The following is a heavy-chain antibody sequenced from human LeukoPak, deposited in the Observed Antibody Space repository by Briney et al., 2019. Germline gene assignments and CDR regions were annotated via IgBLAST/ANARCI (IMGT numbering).Heavy chain of an antibody. D-gene: IGHD2-2*01. CDR2: IYHSGRT. V-gene: IGHV4-30-2*01. CDR1: GGSISSGGYS. Sequence: SQTLSLTCAVSGGSISSGGYSWSWIRQPPGKGLERIGYIYHSGRTYYNPSLKSRVTISVDRSKNQCSLKLSSVTAADAAVYYCARFYLGYCSSTSCSHYYYYGMDVWGKGTTVTVSS. J-gene: IGHJ6*04. CDR3: ARFYLGYCSSTSCSHYYYYGMDV.